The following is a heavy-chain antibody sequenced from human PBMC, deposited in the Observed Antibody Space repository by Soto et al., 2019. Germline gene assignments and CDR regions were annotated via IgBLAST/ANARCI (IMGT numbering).Heavy chain of an antibody. Sequence: PSETLSLTCTVSGGSISSGGYYWSWIRQHPGKGLEWIGYIYYSGSTYYNPSLKSRVTISVDTSKNQFSLKLSSVTAADTAVYYCARDCRVNLFDPWGQGTLVTVSS. CDR2: IYYSGST. CDR1: GGSISSGGYY. CDR3: ARDCRVNLFDP. V-gene: IGHV4-31*03. J-gene: IGHJ5*02.